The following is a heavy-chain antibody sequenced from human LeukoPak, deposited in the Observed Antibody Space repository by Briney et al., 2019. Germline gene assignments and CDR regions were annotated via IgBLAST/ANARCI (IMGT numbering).Heavy chain of an antibody. CDR1: GFTFSSYS. D-gene: IGHD3-22*01. Sequence: GGSLRLSCAASGFTFSSYSMNWVRQAPGKGLEWVSSISSSSYIYYADSVKGRFTISRDNAKNSLYLQMNSLRAEDTAVYYCARADYDSSGYSDYWGQGTLVTVSS. CDR3: ARADYDSSGYSDY. J-gene: IGHJ4*02. V-gene: IGHV3-21*01. CDR2: ISSSSYI.